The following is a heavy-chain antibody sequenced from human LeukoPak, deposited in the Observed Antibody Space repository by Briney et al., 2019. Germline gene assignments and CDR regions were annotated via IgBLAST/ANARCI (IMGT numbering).Heavy chain of an antibody. J-gene: IGHJ4*02. CDR3: AIIPRAAAGPSARSPFHY. CDR2: IKQDGSDK. D-gene: IGHD6-13*01. CDR1: GFTFSSYW. Sequence: GGSLRLSCEVSGFTFSSYWMNWVRQAPGKGLEWVANIKQDGSDKYYVDSVKGRFTISRDNAKNSLYLRMNSLRAEDTAVYYCAIIPRAAAGPSARSPFHYWGQGTLVTVSS. V-gene: IGHV3-7*01.